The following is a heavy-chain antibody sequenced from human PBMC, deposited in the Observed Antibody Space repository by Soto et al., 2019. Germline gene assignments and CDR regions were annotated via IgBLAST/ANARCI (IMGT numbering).Heavy chain of an antibody. D-gene: IGHD2-2*01. J-gene: IGHJ4*02. CDR2: IYYSGST. Sequence: SETLSLTCTVSGGSISSGGYYWSWIRQHPGKGLEWIGYIYYSGSTYYNPSLKSRVTISVDTSKNQFSLKLSSVTAADTAVYYCARSYRPVVPAAMGWYYFDYWGQGTLVTVSS. CDR3: ARSYRPVVPAAMGWYYFDY. V-gene: IGHV4-31*03. CDR1: GGSISSGGYY.